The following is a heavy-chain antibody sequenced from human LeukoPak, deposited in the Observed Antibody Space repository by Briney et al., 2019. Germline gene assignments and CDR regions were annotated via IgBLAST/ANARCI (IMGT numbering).Heavy chain of an antibody. CDR2: IYYSGST. V-gene: IGHV4-61*08. Sequence: SQTLSLTCTVSGGSISSGGYYWSWIRQPPGKGLEWIGYIYYSGSTNYNPSLKSRVTISVDTSKNQFSLKLSSVTAADTAVYYCARQGGSYSPLGYWGQGTLVTVSS. D-gene: IGHD1-26*01. J-gene: IGHJ4*02. CDR1: GGSISSGGYY. CDR3: ARQGGSYSPLGY.